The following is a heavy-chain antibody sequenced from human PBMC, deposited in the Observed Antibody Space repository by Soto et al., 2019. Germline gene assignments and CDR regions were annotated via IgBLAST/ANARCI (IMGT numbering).Heavy chain of an antibody. V-gene: IGHV3-23*01. CDR1: GFTLSNYA. CDR3: AKGSEFFDY. J-gene: IGHJ4*02. Sequence: EVQLLESGGGLVQAGGSLRPPCAASGFTLSNYAMTWVRQAPGKGAEWVTVISSSGAGTYHADSVKGRFTISRDNFKNTMYLQMNSLRAEDTAVYYCAKGSEFFDYWGQGTLVTVSS. CDR2: ISSSGAGT.